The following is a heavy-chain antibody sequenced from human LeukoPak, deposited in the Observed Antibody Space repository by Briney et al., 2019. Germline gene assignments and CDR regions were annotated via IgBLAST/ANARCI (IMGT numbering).Heavy chain of an antibody. D-gene: IGHD2-2*01. CDR3: ARDWGTMPPYYGMDV. Sequence: PGGSLRLSCAASGFTVSSNYMSWVRQAPGKGLEWVSVIYSGGSTYYADSVKGRFTISRDNSKNTLYLQMNSLRAEDTAVYYCARDWGTMPPYYGMDVWGQGTTVTVSS. CDR2: IYSGGST. CDR1: GFTVSSNY. V-gene: IGHV3-66*01. J-gene: IGHJ6*02.